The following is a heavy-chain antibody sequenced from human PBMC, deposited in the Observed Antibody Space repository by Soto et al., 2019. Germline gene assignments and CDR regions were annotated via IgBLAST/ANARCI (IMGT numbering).Heavy chain of an antibody. CDR1: GYTFTSYG. CDR2: ISAYNGNT. CDR3: ARDEATVRGISYYGMDV. V-gene: IGHV1-18*04. J-gene: IGHJ6*02. Sequence: QVQLVQSGAEVKKPGASVKVSCKASGYTFTSYGISWVRQAPGQGLEWMGWISAYNGNTNYAQKLPGRITMTTDTSTSTAYMELRSLRSDDTAVYYCARDEATVRGISYYGMDVWGQGTTVTVSS. D-gene: IGHD4-4*01.